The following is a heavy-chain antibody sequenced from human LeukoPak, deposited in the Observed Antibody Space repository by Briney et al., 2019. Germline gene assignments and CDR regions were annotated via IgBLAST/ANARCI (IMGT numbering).Heavy chain of an antibody. CDR2: ISYDGSNK. D-gene: IGHD2-2*01. CDR3: ARDLRGGVPAAICWFDP. Sequence: PGGSLRLSCAASGFAFNSYSMNWVRQAPGKGLEWVAVISYDGSNKYYADSVKGRFTISRDNSKNTLYLQMDSLRAEDTAVYYCARDLRGGVPAAICWFDPWGQGTLVTVSS. J-gene: IGHJ5*02. V-gene: IGHV3-30*03. CDR1: GFAFNSYS.